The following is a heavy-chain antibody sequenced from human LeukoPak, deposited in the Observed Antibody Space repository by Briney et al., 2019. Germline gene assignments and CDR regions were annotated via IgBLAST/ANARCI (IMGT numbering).Heavy chain of an antibody. V-gene: IGHV4-34*01. CDR2: INHSGST. D-gene: IGHD2-15*01. CDR3: ARSSLVVVVAATPRFDY. J-gene: IGHJ4*02. CDR1: GGSFSGYY. Sequence: SETLSLTCAVYGGSFSGYYWSWIRQPPGKGLEWIGEINHSGSTNYNPSLKSRVTISVDTSKNQLSLKLSSVTAADTAVYYCARSSLVVVVAATPRFDYWGQGTLVTVSS.